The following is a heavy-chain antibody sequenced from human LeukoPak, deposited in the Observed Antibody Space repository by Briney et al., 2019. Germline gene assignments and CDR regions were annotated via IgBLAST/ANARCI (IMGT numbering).Heavy chain of an antibody. CDR3: ARELLWFGELAGY. J-gene: IGHJ4*02. Sequence: PGVSLTLSCAASGFNFNSYWMSWVPQAPGKGLEWVANIKQDGSEKYYVDSVKGRFTIYRDNAKNSLYLQMNSLRAEDTAVYYCARELLWFGELAGYWGQGTLVTVSS. CDR1: GFNFNSYW. V-gene: IGHV3-7*04. CDR2: IKQDGSEK. D-gene: IGHD3-10*01.